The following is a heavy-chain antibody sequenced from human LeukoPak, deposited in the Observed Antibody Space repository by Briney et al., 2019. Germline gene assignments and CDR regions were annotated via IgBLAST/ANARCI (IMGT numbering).Heavy chain of an antibody. CDR2: MKPNSGNT. J-gene: IGHJ4*02. D-gene: IGHD5-12*01. CDR3: AIRPATIQPDY. V-gene: IGHV1-8*01. Sequence: GASVKVSCKASGYTFISYDINWVRQATGQGLEWIGWMKPNSGNTGYAQKFQGRVTMTRNTSISTAYMELSSLRSEDTAVYYCAIRPATIQPDYWGQGTLVTVSS. CDR1: GYTFISYD.